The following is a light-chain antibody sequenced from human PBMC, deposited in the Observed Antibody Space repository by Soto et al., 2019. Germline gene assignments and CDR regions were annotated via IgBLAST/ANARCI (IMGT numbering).Light chain of an antibody. CDR1: PTVSNTD. V-gene: IGKV3-20*01. CDR3: QQYGALPPT. CDR2: GAS. J-gene: IGKJ4*02. Sequence: EIVLTQFPGALSLSPGERVTLSCRASPTVSNTDLAWYQQKSGQAPKFLIYGASNRATGIPDRYSGSGSGTDFTLTISRLEPEDFAVYYCQQYGALPPTFGGGTKVEIK.